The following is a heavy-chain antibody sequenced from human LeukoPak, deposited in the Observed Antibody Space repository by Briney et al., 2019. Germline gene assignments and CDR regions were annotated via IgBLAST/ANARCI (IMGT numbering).Heavy chain of an antibody. CDR3: ARDLISLGGSSGYRYPGDDAFDI. J-gene: IGHJ3*02. CDR2: IIPILGIA. V-gene: IGHV1-69*04. Sequence: SVKVSCKASGGTFSSYAISWVRQAPGQGLEWMGRIIPILGIANYAQKFQGRVTITADKSTSTAYMELSSLRSEDTAVYYCARDLISLGGSSGYRYPGDDAFDIWGQGTMVTVSS. CDR1: GGTFSSYA. D-gene: IGHD3-22*01.